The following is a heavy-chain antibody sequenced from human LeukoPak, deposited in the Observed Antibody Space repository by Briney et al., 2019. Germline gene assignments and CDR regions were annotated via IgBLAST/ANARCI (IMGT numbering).Heavy chain of an antibody. CDR1: GFTFSSYA. J-gene: IGHJ5*02. V-gene: IGHV3-23*01. Sequence: GGSLRLSCAASGFTFSSYAMSWVRQAPGKGLEWVSAISGSGGSTYYADSVKGRISISRDNSKNTLYLQLNGLRAEDTGLYYCAKGDGINHYHWFDPWGQGTLVTVSS. CDR3: AKGDGINHYHWFDP. D-gene: IGHD2-15*01. CDR2: ISGSGGST.